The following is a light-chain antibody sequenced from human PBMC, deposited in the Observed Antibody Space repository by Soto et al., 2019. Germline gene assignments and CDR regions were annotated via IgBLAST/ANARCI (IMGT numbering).Light chain of an antibody. Sequence: EIVLTQSPGTLSLSPGERATLSCRASQSVTSNFVAWYEQKPGQAPRLLIHGASSRATGIPDRFSGSGSGTDFTLTISRLEPEDFAVFYCQQYASSPLTLGGGTKVEIK. CDR3: QQYASSPLT. V-gene: IGKV3-20*01. CDR1: QSVTSNF. J-gene: IGKJ4*01. CDR2: GAS.